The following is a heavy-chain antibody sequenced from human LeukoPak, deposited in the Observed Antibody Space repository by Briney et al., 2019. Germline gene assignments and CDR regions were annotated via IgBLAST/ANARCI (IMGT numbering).Heavy chain of an antibody. V-gene: IGHV3-7*01. CDR3: ARDCLYYDISGPRFDY. CDR1: GFTFSNYW. Sequence: PGGSLRLSCAASGFTFSNYWMSWVRQAPGKGLEWVANIKQDGSEKYYVDSVKGRFTISRDNAKNSLYLQMNSLRAEDTAVYYCARDCLYYDISGPRFDYWGQGTLVTVSS. D-gene: IGHD3-9*01. J-gene: IGHJ4*02. CDR2: IKQDGSEK.